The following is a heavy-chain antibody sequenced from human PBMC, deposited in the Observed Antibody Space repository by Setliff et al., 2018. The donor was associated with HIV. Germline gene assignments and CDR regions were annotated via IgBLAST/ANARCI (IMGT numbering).Heavy chain of an antibody. V-gene: IGHV4-39*07. D-gene: IGHD1-26*01. CDR2: IYHSGST. Sequence: PSETLSLTCTVSGASISSSGYYWGWIRQPPGKGLEWIGEIYHSGSTNYSPSLKSRVTISVDKSKNQFSLKLSSVTAADTAVYYCATGRFYSGYYYYGLDVWGQGTTVTVSS. CDR3: ATGRFYSGYYYYGLDV. CDR1: GASISSSGYY. J-gene: IGHJ6*02.